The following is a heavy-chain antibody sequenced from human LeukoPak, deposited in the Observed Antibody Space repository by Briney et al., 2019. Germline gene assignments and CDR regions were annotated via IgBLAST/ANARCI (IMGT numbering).Heavy chain of an antibody. CDR2: INPNSGGT. J-gene: IGHJ4*02. Sequence: GASVKVSCKASGYTFTGYYMHWVRQAPGQGLEWMGWINPNSGGTNYAQKFQGRVTMTRDTSISTAYMELSRLRSDDTAVYYCARDHREGATVFDYWGQGTLVTVSS. CDR1: GYTFTGYY. CDR3: ARDHREGATVFDY. D-gene: IGHD1-26*01. V-gene: IGHV1-2*02.